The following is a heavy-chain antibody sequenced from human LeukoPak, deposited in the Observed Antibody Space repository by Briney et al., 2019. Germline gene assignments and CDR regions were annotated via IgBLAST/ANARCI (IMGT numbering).Heavy chain of an antibody. Sequence: PSETLSLTCTVSGGSISSYYWSWIRQPPGKGLEWIGYIYYSGSTNYSPSLKSRVTISVDTSKNQFSLKLSSVTAADTAVYYCARDRSDGYGDFNFDYWGQGTLVTVSS. D-gene: IGHD4-17*01. J-gene: IGHJ4*02. CDR2: IYYSGST. CDR3: ARDRSDGYGDFNFDY. V-gene: IGHV4-59*01. CDR1: GGSISSYY.